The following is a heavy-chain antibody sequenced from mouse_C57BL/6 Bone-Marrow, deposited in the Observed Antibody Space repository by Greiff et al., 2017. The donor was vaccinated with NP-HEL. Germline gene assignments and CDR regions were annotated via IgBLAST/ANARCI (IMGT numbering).Heavy chain of an antibody. V-gene: IGHV5-4*01. D-gene: IGHD1-1*01. CDR3: ARDYYGSSLPYY. CDR2: ISDGGSYT. CDR1: GFTFSSYA. J-gene: IGHJ2*01. Sequence: VQLKESGGGLVKPGGSLKLSCAASGFTFSSYAMSWVRQTPEKRLEWVATISDGGSYTYYPDNVKGRFTISRDNAKNNLYLQMSHLKSEDTAMYYCARDYYGSSLPYYWGQGTTLTVSS.